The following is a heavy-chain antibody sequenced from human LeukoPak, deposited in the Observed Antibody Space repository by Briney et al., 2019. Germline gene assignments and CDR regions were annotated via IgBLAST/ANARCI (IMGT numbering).Heavy chain of an antibody. CDR1: AATFSTYA. D-gene: IGHD5-24*01. CDR2: ILPIFGIA. V-gene: IGHV1-69*04. CDR3: ARGEMATIRDYYYYGMDV. Sequence: SVNASCKASAATFSTYAISWVRQPPRHGLEWIGRILPIFGIANYAHNIQGRVTITADNTTSTAYMEQSSLRSENTAVYYCARGEMATIRDYYYYGMDVWRQATTVTASS. J-gene: IGHJ6*02.